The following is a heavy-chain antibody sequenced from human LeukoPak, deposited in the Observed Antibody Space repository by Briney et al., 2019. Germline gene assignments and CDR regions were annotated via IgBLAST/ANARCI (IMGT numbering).Heavy chain of an antibody. CDR2: INHSGST. D-gene: IGHD3-10*01. CDR3: ARGGPGSGSYYYYYYYGMDV. Sequence: KPSETLSLTCTVSGGSISGYYWSWIRQPPGKGLEWIGEINHSGSTNYNPSLKSRVTISVDTSKNQFSLKLSSVTAADTAVYYCARGGPGSGSYYYYYYYGMDVWGQGTTVTVSS. CDR1: GGSISGYY. J-gene: IGHJ6*02. V-gene: IGHV4-34*01.